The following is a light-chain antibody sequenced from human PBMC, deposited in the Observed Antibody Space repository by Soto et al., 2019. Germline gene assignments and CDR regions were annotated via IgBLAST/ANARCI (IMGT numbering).Light chain of an antibody. CDR1: QSVSNNY. CDR3: QQRSNWPPGLT. Sequence: EIVLTQSPGTLSLSPGERATLSCRASQSVSNNYLAWYQQKPGQAPRLLIYGASNRATGIPARFSGSGSGTDFTLTISSLEPEDFAVYSCQQRSNWPPGLTFGGGTKVDIK. CDR2: GAS. J-gene: IGKJ4*01. V-gene: IGKV3-11*01.